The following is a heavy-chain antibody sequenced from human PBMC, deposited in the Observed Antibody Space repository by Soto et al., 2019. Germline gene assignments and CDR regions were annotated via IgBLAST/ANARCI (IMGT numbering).Heavy chain of an antibody. CDR3: ARDSLITMVRGAIGTNYYYYGMDV. D-gene: IGHD3-10*01. J-gene: IGHJ6*02. V-gene: IGHV4-30-4*01. Sequence: SETLSLTCTVSGGSISSGDYYWSWIRQPPGKGLEWIGYIYYSGSTYYNPSLKSRVTISVDTSKNQFSLKLSSVTAADTAVYYCARDSLITMVRGAIGTNYYYYGMDVWGQGTTVTVSS. CDR2: IYYSGST. CDR1: GGSISSGDYY.